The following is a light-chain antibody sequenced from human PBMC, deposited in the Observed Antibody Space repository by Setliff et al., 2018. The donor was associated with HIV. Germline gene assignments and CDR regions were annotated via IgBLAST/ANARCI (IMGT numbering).Light chain of an antibody. CDR1: SSDVGNYNL. V-gene: IGLV2-14*02. J-gene: IGLJ1*01. Sequence: QSALTQPASVSGSPGQSITIPCTGTSSDVGNYNLVSWYQQHPGTAPKLIIYEVTYRPSGVSNRFSGSKSGNTASLTISGLQAEDEADYYCSSYTTNTTFVFGTGTKVTVL. CDR3: SSYTTNTTFV. CDR2: EVT.